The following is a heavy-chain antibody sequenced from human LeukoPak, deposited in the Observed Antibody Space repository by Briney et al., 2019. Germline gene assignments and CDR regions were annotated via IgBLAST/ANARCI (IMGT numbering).Heavy chain of an antibody. Sequence: SETPSLTCAGYGGSFSGYYWSWIRQPPGKGLEGIGEINHSGSTNYNPSLKSRVTISVDTSKNQFSLKLSSVTAADTAVYYCARGWNYYGSGSYRNWFDPWGQGTLVTVSS. CDR2: INHSGST. D-gene: IGHD3-10*01. CDR1: GGSFSGYY. CDR3: ARGWNYYGSGSYRNWFDP. V-gene: IGHV4-34*01. J-gene: IGHJ5*02.